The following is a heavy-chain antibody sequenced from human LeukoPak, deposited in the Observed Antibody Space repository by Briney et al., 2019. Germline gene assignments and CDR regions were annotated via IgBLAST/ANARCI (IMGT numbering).Heavy chain of an antibody. V-gene: IGHV4-38-2*01. J-gene: IGHJ4*02. CDR1: GYSISSGYY. CDR2: IYHSGST. CDR3: AKHSRGCGSTSCYNFDF. Sequence: SETLSLTCAVSGYSISSGYYWGWIRQPPGKGLEWIGSIYHSGSTYYNPSLKSRVTISLDTSKNQFSLKLSSVTAADTAVYYCAKHSRGCGSTSCYNFDFWGQGALVTVSS. D-gene: IGHD2-2*02.